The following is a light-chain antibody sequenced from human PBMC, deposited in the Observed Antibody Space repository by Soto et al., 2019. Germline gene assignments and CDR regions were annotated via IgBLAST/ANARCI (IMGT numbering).Light chain of an antibody. V-gene: IGKV1-39*01. CDR3: QQTYVAPVT. CDR2: ATS. Sequence: DIQMTQSPSSLSASVGERVTITCRASQNIKSFLNCYQQKPGKAPKLLIYATSSVQSGVPARFSGGRSCTDFSLSISSLQPEDFATYYCQQTYVAPVTFGGGTKVEI. J-gene: IGKJ4*01. CDR1: QNIKSF.